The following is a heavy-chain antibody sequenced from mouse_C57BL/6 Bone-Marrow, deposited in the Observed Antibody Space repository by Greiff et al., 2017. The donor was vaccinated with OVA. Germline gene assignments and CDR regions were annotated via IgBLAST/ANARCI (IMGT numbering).Heavy chain of an antibody. V-gene: IGHV1-55*01. CDR3: ARRGSYGSNHYFDY. CDR2: IYPGSGST. D-gene: IGHD1-1*01. J-gene: IGHJ2*01. CDR1: GYTFTSYW. Sequence: VQLQQPGAELVKPGASVKMSCKASGYTFTSYWITWVKQRPGQGLEWIGDIYPGSGSTNYNEKFKSKATLTVDTSSSTAYMQLSSLTSEDSAVYYCARRGSYGSNHYFDYWGQGTTLTVSS.